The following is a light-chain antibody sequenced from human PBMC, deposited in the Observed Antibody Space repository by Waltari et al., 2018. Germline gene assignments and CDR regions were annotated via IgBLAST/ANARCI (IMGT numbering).Light chain of an antibody. V-gene: IGLV2-23*02. J-gene: IGLJ3*02. CDR3: CSYGGASLRV. Sequence: QSALTQPASVSGSPGQSITISCTGPPSDIGSYNLVSWYQQHPGEVPKLIIYEVNKRPSGVSNRFSGSKSGNTASLTISGLQPEDEADYYCCSYGGASLRVFGGGTKVTVL. CDR1: PSDIGSYNL. CDR2: EVN.